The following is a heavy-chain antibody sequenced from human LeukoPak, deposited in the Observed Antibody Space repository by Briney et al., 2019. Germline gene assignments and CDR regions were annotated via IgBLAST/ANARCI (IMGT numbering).Heavy chain of an antibody. Sequence: GGSLGLSCAASGFTFSSSSMNWVRQAPGKGLEWVSSISSSSSYIYYADSVKGRFTISRDNAMNSLYLQMNSLRAEDTAVYYCARDLSDGSGSYYGSLYGMDVWGQGTTVTVSS. CDR2: ISSSSSYI. V-gene: IGHV3-21*01. D-gene: IGHD3-10*01. CDR1: GFTFSSSS. CDR3: ARDLSDGSGSYYGSLYGMDV. J-gene: IGHJ6*02.